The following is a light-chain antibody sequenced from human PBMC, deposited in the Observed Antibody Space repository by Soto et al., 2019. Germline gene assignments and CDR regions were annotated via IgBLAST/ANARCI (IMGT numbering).Light chain of an antibody. J-gene: IGKJ1*01. Sequence: DIQMTPSPSTLSASVGARVTITFRASQTISSWLAWYQQKPGKAPKLLIYKASTLKSGVPSRFSGSGSGTEFTLTISSLQPDDFATYYCQHYNSYSEAFGQGTKVDIK. V-gene: IGKV1-5*03. CDR2: KAS. CDR3: QHYNSYSEA. CDR1: QTISSW.